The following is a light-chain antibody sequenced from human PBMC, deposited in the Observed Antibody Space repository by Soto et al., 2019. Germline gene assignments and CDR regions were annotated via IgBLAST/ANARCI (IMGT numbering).Light chain of an antibody. J-gene: IGKJ1*01. CDR2: KAS. CDR3: QQYNDNWT. Sequence: DSEMTQVPSTLFASVGDRVTITCRASQSVSRWLAWYQQKPGKAPKLLIYKASTLESGVPSRFSGSGSGTEFTLAISSLQPDDSATYYCQQYNDNWTFGQGTKVDIK. CDR1: QSVSRW. V-gene: IGKV1-5*03.